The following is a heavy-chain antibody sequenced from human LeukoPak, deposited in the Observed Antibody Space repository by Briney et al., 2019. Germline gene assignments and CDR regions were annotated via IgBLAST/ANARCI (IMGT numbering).Heavy chain of an antibody. CDR2: IYSGGST. CDR3: ARDRMGVYYYYGMDV. Sequence: GGSLRLSCAASGFTVSSNYMSWVRQAPGKELEWVSIIYSGGSTYYADSVKGRFTISRDNSKNTLYLQMNYLRAEDTAVYYCARDRMGVYYYYGMDVWGQGTTVTVSS. J-gene: IGHJ6*02. CDR1: GFTVSSNY. V-gene: IGHV3-66*01. D-gene: IGHD3-16*01.